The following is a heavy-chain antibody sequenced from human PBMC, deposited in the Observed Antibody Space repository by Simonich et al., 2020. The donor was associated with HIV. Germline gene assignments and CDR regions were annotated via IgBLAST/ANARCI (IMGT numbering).Heavy chain of an antibody. D-gene: IGHD6-19*01. CDR1: GYNFPNYW. CDR2: SYPGDTDT. Sequence: EVQLVQSGAAVKKPGESLKISCKGSGYNFPNYWIGWGRQMHGKGLEWMGFSYPGDTDTTYSPSFQGQVTISADKSISTAYLQWSSLKASDTAMYYCVRRMAGTDAFDIWGQGTMVTVSS. V-gene: IGHV5-51*03. CDR3: VRRMAGTDAFDI. J-gene: IGHJ3*02.